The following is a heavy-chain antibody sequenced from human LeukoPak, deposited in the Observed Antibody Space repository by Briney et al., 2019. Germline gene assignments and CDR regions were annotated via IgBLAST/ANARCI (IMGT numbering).Heavy chain of an antibody. CDR1: GYNFNAYY. CDR2: SNPNSGGS. J-gene: IGHJ5*02. V-gene: IGHV1-2*02. CDR3: TREFGRYYGSGSYSQFDP. D-gene: IGHD3-10*01. Sequence: ASVKVSCKASGYNFNAYYIHWVRQAPGQGLEWMGWSNPNSGGSKFAEMFQARVTMTTDTSLNTAYVELTRLKSDDTAVYYCTREFGRYYGSGSYSQFDPWGQGTLVTVSS.